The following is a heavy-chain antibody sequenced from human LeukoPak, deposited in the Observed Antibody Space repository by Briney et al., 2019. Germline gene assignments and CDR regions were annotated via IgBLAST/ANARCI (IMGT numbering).Heavy chain of an antibody. CDR3: AREISAGYSSGWYIVYFEC. CDR1: GYTFTSFD. Sequence: GASVKVSCKASGYTFTSFDISWVRQAPGQGREWMGWISADNGKTNYAQKFQGRVTMTTDTSTSTAYMELRSLRSDDTAVYYCAREISAGYSSGWYIVYFECWGQGTLVTVSS. J-gene: IGHJ4*02. CDR2: ISADNGKT. V-gene: IGHV1-18*01. D-gene: IGHD6-19*01.